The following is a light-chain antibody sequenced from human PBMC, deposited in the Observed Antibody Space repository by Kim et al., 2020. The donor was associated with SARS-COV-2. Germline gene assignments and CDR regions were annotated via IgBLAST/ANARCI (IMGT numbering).Light chain of an antibody. V-gene: IGLV3-19*01. J-gene: IGLJ2*01. CDR1: SLRRYY. CDR2: SKS. CDR3: NSRDSNDIVL. Sequence: VGVAQTVRIACQADSLRRYYTTWCKHKPGQAPLLFIYSKSTRPSWITDRFAGSISGNTASLTITGTQTSNQTDYYCNSRDSNDIVLLGGGTRLTVL.